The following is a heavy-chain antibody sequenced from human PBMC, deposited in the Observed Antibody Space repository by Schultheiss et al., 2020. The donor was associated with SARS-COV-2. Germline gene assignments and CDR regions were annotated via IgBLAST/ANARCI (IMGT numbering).Heavy chain of an antibody. J-gene: IGHJ6*02. V-gene: IGHV4-61*08. CDR2: IYYSGST. CDR3: ATISGMDV. CDR1: GGSISSGGYS. Sequence: SQTLSLTCAVSGGSISSGGYSWSWIRQPPGKGLEWIGYIYYSGSTNYNPSLKSRVTISVDTSKNQFSLKLSSVTAADTAVYYCATISGMDVWGQGTTVTVSS.